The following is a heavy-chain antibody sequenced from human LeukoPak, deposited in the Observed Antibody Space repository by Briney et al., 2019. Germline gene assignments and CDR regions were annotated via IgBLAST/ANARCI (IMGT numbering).Heavy chain of an antibody. V-gene: IGHV3-23*01. CDR2: ISGSGDNA. CDR3: AKGTYYYGSGTYYNVYD. D-gene: IGHD3-10*01. J-gene: IGHJ4*02. CDR1: GFTFSSYA. Sequence: GSLRLSCAASGFTFSSYAMSWVRQAPGKGLEWVSAISGSGDNAYYADSVKGRFTISRDNSKNTLYLQMDSLRAEDTAVYYCAKGTYYYGSGTYYNVYDWGQGTLVTVSS.